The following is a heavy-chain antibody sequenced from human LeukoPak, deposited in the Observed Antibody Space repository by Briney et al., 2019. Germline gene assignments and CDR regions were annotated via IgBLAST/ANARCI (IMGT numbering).Heavy chain of an antibody. CDR3: ARDSWDILAGYYSHYFDY. V-gene: IGHV3-30*04. J-gene: IGHJ4*02. D-gene: IGHD3-9*01. CDR2: VSYDGTDK. Sequence: GKSLRLSCAVTGFTFSSSTMHWVRLAPGKGLEWVAIVSYDGTDKHYADSVKGRFTISRDNSKNMVYLQMNSLRLEDTAVYYCARDSWDILAGYYSHYFDYWGQGTLVTVSS. CDR1: GFTFSSST.